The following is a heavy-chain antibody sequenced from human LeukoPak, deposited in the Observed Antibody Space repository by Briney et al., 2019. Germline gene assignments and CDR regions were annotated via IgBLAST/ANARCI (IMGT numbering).Heavy chain of an antibody. CDR1: GGTFRSYA. CDR3: AIWDSSDHGVGPGTGPTIRGYDAFDI. D-gene: IGHD6-25*01. CDR2: ISAYNGNT. J-gene: IGHJ3*02. Sequence: GASVKVSCKASGGTFRSYAISWVRQAPGQGLEWMGWISAYNGNTNYAQKLQGRVTMTTDTSTSTAYMELRSLRSDDTAVYYCAIWDSSDHGVGPGTGPTIRGYDAFDIWGQGTMVTVSS. V-gene: IGHV1-18*04.